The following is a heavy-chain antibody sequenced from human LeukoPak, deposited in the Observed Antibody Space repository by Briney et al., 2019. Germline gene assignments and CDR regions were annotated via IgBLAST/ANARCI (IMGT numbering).Heavy chain of an antibody. CDR1: GYTFTSYY. CDR3: ARRITMVRGVIAYFDY. V-gene: IGHV1-46*01. D-gene: IGHD3-10*01. J-gene: IGHJ4*02. Sequence: ASVKVSCKASGYTFTSYYMHWVRQAPGQGREWRGIINPSGGSTSYAQKLQGRVTMTTDTSTSAAYVELRSLRSDDTAVYYCARRITMVRGVIAYFDYWGQGTLVTVSS. CDR2: INPSGGST.